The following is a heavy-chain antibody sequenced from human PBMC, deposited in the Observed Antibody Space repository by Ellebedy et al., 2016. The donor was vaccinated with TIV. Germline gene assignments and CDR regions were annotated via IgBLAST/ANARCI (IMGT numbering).Heavy chain of an antibody. J-gene: IGHJ4*02. CDR1: GFILSSYG. V-gene: IGHV3-33*03. CDR3: SNVEWYRSDY. D-gene: IGHD3-3*01. CDR2: IWFDGSKE. Sequence: GESLKISCAASGFILSSYGMHWVRQAPGKGLEWVALIWFDGSKEYYADSVKGRFTISRDSAKNSLYLQMNTLGGEDTAVYYCSNVEWYRSDYWGQGTLVTDSS.